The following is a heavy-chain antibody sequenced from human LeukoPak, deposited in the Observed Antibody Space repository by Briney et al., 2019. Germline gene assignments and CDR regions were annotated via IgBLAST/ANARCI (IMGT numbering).Heavy chain of an antibody. CDR1: GGTFISYA. J-gene: IGHJ4*02. CDR2: INPIFATA. D-gene: IGHD3-22*01. Sequence: GSSVKVSCKASGGTFISYAISWVRQAPGQGLEWMGGINPIFATANYAQKFQGRVTITADESTSTAYMELSSLRSEDTAVYYCARGPITTRSHFDYWGQGTLVTVSS. CDR3: ARGPITTRSHFDY. V-gene: IGHV1-69*01.